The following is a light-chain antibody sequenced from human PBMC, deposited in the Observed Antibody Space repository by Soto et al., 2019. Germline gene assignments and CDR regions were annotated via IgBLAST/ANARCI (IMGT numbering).Light chain of an antibody. CDR3: QQYRDFTQT. CDR1: QSVRNNY. V-gene: IGKV3-20*01. J-gene: IGKJ1*01. CDR2: NSS. Sequence: EIVLTQSPGTLSLSPGERATLSCRASQSVRNNYLAWYQQKPGQAPRLLIYNSSTRVTGIPDRFSGSGSGTDFTLTISSLEPEDFALYYCQQYRDFTQTFGQGTKVEMK.